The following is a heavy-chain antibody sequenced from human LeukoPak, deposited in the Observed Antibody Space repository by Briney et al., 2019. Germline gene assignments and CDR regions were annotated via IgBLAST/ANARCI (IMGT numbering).Heavy chain of an antibody. D-gene: IGHD6-19*01. CDR1: GGTVSSYA. CDR2: IIPILGIA. Sequence: GASVKVSCKASGGTVSSYAISWVRQAPGQGLEWMGRIIPILGIANYAQKFQGRVTITADKSTSTAYMELSSLRSEDTAVYYCAGIAVLTDGWYSYYGMDVWGQGTTVTVSS. J-gene: IGHJ6*02. V-gene: IGHV1-69*04. CDR3: AGIAVLTDGWYSYYGMDV.